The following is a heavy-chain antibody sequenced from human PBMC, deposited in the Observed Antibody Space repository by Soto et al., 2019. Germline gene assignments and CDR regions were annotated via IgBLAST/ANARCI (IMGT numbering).Heavy chain of an antibody. D-gene: IGHD3-10*01. CDR1: GFTFSSYG. CDR2: IWYDGSNK. V-gene: IGHV3-33*01. CDR3: ARDRYCYRSEADY. J-gene: IGHJ4*02. Sequence: QVQLVESGGGVVQPGRSLRLSCAASGFTFSSYGMYWVRQAPGKGLEWVAVIWYDGSNKYYADSVRGRFTISRDNSKNTLYLQMSSLRGEDTAVYYCARDRYCYRSEADYWGQGTLVTVSS.